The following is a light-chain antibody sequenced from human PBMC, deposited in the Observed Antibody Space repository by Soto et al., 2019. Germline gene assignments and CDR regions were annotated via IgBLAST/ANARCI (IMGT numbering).Light chain of an antibody. V-gene: IGKV3D-15*02. J-gene: IGKJ1*01. Sequence: EIVMTQSPAPLSVSPGERATLSCRASQSVSSNLAWYQQKPGQAPRLLIYGASTRATGIPARFSGSGSGTEFTLTISSLQSEDFAVYFCQQYGSSPATFGQGTKVDIK. CDR3: QQYGSSPAT. CDR1: QSVSSN. CDR2: GAS.